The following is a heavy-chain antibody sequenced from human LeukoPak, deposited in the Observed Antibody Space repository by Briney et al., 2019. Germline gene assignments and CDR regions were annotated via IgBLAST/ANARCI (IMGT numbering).Heavy chain of an antibody. CDR3: AKDRTWPAYYYYGMDV. CDR2: ISSSAGST. D-gene: IGHD2-2*01. Sequence: GGSLRLSCAASGFTFSNYAMSWVRQAPGKGLEWVSTISSSAGSTYYADSVKGRFTISRDNSENTLSLQVSSLRAEDTAVYYCAKDRTWPAYYYYGMDVWGQGTTVTVSS. J-gene: IGHJ6*02. CDR1: GFTFSNYA. V-gene: IGHV3-23*01.